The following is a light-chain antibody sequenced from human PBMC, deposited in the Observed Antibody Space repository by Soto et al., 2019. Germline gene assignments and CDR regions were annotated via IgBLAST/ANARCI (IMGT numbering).Light chain of an antibody. CDR2: DAS. J-gene: IGKJ1*01. Sequence: EIVMTQSPATLSVSPGDRATLSCRASQSVRSNLAWYQQRPGQAPRLLIYDASTRATGIPARISGSGSGTEFTLTISGLQSEDFAVYYCQQYSNWRTFGQGTKVEIK. V-gene: IGKV3-15*01. CDR3: QQYSNWRT. CDR1: QSVRSN.